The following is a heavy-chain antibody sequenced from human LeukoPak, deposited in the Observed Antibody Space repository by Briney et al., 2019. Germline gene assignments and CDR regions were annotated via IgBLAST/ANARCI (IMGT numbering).Heavy chain of an antibody. CDR1: GFPFDVYA. CDR3: AKDIHGGSSGWYSHAEYFQH. Sequence: GGSLRLSCAASGFPFDVYAMQWVRRAPGKGLEWVSLIRVDGGSTYYADAVRGRFTISRDISKNSLYLQMNSLRTEDTALYYCAKDIHGGSSGWYSHAEYFQHWGQGTLVTVSS. D-gene: IGHD6-19*01. CDR2: IRVDGGST. V-gene: IGHV3-43*02. J-gene: IGHJ1*01.